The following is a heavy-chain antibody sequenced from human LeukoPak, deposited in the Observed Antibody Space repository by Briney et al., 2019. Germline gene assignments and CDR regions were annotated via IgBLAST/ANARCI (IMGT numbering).Heavy chain of an antibody. V-gene: IGHV3-15*01. J-gene: IGHJ4*02. CDR3: TTQGPYDILTGFGYYFDY. Sequence: GGSLRLSCAASAFTFSNAWMSWVRQAPGKGLEWVGRIKSKTDGGTTDYAAPVKGRFTISRDDSKNTLYLQMNSLKTEDTAVYYCTTQGPYDILTGFGYYFDYWGQGTLVTVSS. D-gene: IGHD3-9*01. CDR2: IKSKTDGGTT. CDR1: AFTFSNAW.